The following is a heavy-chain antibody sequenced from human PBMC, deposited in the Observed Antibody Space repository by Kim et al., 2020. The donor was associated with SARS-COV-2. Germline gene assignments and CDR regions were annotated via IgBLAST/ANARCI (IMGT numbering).Heavy chain of an antibody. J-gene: IGHJ4*02. D-gene: IGHD3-3*01. CDR2: IRSKGFGGTT. Sequence: GGSLRLSCTASGFIFGDYAMSWVRQAPGKGLEWVGFIRSKGFGGTTEYAASVKGRFTISRDDSKSIAYLQMNSLKTEDTAVYYCTRNDFWSGYTDYWGQGTLVTVSS. V-gene: IGHV3-49*04. CDR3: TRNDFWSGYTDY. CDR1: GFIFGDYA.